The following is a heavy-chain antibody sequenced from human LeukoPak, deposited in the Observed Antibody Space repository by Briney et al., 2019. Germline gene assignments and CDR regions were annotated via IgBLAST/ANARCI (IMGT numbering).Heavy chain of an antibody. J-gene: IGHJ4*02. D-gene: IGHD3-10*01. Sequence: ASVKVSCKASGYTFTGYYMHWVRQAPGQGLEWMGWINPNSGGTNYAQKFQGRVTMTRDTSISTAYMELSRLRSDDTAVYYCARAVAWTYYYGSGSYPNYFDYWGQGTLVTVSS. CDR2: INPNSGGT. V-gene: IGHV1-2*02. CDR3: ARAVAWTYYYGSGSYPNYFDY. CDR1: GYTFTGYY.